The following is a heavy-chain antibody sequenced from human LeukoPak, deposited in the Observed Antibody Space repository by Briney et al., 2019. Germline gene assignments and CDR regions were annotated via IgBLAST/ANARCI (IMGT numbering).Heavy chain of an antibody. CDR1: GFTFSSYG. CDR2: IKQDGSEK. Sequence: GGSLRLSCAASGFTFSSYGMHWVRQAPGKGLEWVANIKQDGSEKYYVDSVKGRFTISRDNAKNSLYLQMNSLRAEDTAVYYCARDRDLFDIWGQGTMVTVSS. CDR3: ARDRDLFDI. V-gene: IGHV3-7*01. J-gene: IGHJ3*02.